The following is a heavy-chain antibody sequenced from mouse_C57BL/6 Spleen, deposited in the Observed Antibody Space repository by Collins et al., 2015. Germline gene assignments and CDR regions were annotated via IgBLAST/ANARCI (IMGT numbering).Heavy chain of an antibody. D-gene: IGHD2-1*01. J-gene: IGHJ2*01. Sequence: EVQLQQSGPELVKPGASVKISCKASGYSFTGYYMHWVKQSHVKSLRWIGRINPYNGATSYNQNFKDKASLTVDKSSSTAYMELHSLTSEDSAVYYCARSGGNPDYWGQGTTLTVSS. CDR2: INPYNGAT. V-gene: IGHV1-26*01. CDR3: ARSGGNPDY. CDR1: GYSFTGYY.